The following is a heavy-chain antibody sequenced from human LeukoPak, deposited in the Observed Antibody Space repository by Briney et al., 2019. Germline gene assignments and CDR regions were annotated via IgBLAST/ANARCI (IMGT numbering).Heavy chain of an antibody. CDR3: ARDGHGDGDAFDI. CDR2: IYYSGST. J-gene: IGHJ3*02. D-gene: IGHD4-17*01. CDR1: GGSISSGDYY. Sequence: SETLSLTCTVSGGSISSGDYYWSWIRQPPGKGLEWIGYIYYSGSTYYNPSLKSRVTISVDTSKNQFSLKLSSVTAADTAVYYCARDGHGDGDAFDIWGQGTMVTVSS. V-gene: IGHV4-30-4*01.